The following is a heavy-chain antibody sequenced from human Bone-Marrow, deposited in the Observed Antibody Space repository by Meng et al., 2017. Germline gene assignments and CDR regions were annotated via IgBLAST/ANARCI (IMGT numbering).Heavy chain of an antibody. V-gene: IGHV1-2*02. Sequence: ASVKVSCKASGYTFTGYYMLWVRQAPGRGLEWLGWMNPNTGGATHAQKFQGRVTMTRDTSVSTAFLEVSRLISDDTALYYCVRGHSNTWADYFDFWGQGTLVTVSS. CDR1: GYTFTGYY. CDR3: VRGHSNTWADYFDF. CDR2: MNPNTGGA. J-gene: IGHJ4*02. D-gene: IGHD2-2*01.